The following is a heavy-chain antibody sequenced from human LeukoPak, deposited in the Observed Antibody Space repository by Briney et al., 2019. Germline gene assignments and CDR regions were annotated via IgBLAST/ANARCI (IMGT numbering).Heavy chain of an antibody. J-gene: IGHJ3*02. D-gene: IGHD3-22*01. CDR2: ISAYNGNT. CDR3: ARGNNPLVVTDAFDI. CDR1: GYTFTSYG. V-gene: IGHV1-18*01. Sequence: ASVKVSCKASGYTFTSYGISWVRQAPGQGLEWMGWISAYNGNTNYVQTLQGRVTMTTATYTSTDYIELRSLRSDDTAVYYSARGNNPLVVTDAFDIWGQGTMVTVSS.